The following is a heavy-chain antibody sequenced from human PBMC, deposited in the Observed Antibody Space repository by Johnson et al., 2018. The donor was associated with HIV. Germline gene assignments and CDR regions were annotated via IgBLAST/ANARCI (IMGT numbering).Heavy chain of an antibody. V-gene: IGHV3-7*01. CDR2: IKQDGSEK. CDR1: GFTFSNYW. D-gene: IGHD4-23*01. Sequence: VQLVESGGGLVQPGGSLRLSCAASGFTFSNYWMSWVRQAPGKGLEWVANIKQDGSEKYYVDSVKGRFPISRDNSKNTLYMQLNSLRAEDTAVYYCAKESETYGGNIGFEHPFDIWGQGTMVTVSS. J-gene: IGHJ3*02. CDR3: AKESETYGGNIGFEHPFDI.